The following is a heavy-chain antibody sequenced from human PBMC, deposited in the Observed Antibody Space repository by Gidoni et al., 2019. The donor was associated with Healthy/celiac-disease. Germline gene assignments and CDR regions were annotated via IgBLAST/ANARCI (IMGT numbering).Heavy chain of an antibody. J-gene: IGHJ4*02. V-gene: IGHV3-43D*04. D-gene: IGHD3-10*01. CDR3: AKDIGWFRELLD. CDR1: GFTFDDYA. CDR2: ISWDGGST. Sequence: EVQLVESGGVVVQPGGSLRLSCAASGFTFDDYAMHWVRQAPGKGLEWVSLISWDGGSTYYADSVKGRFTISRDNSKNSLYLQMNSLRAEDTALYYCAKDIGWFRELLDWGQGTLVTVSS.